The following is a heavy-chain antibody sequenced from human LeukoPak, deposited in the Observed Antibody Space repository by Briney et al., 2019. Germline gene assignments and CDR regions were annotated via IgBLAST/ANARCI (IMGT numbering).Heavy chain of an antibody. CDR3: ARSYSSSWYAIPHFDY. D-gene: IGHD6-13*01. Sequence: PSETLSLTCAVYGGSFSGYYWSWIRQPPGKGLEWIGYIYYSGSTNYNPSLKSRVTISVDTSKNQFSLKLSSVTAADTVVYYCARSYSSSWYAIPHFDYWGQGTLVTVSS. J-gene: IGHJ4*02. V-gene: IGHV4-59*01. CDR2: IYYSGST. CDR1: GGSFSGYY.